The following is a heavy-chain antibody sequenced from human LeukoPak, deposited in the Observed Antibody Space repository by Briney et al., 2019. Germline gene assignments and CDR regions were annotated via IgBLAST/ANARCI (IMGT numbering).Heavy chain of an antibody. J-gene: IGHJ4*02. CDR2: ISGSGGST. CDR3: AKWWWNLRNRQGSYYFDY. CDR1: GFTFSSYA. V-gene: IGHV3-23*01. Sequence: PGGSLRLSCAASGFTFSSYAMSWVRQAPGKGLEWVSAISGSGGSTYYADSVKGRFTISRDNSKNTLYLQMNSLRAEDTAVYYCAKWWWNLRNRQGSYYFDYWGQGTLVTVSS. D-gene: IGHD2-15*01.